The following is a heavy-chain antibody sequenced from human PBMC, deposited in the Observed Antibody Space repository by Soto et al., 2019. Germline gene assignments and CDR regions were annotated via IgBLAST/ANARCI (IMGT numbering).Heavy chain of an antibody. D-gene: IGHD2-15*01. CDR2: ISASTRNT. J-gene: IGHJ2*01. CDR3: VRCYCSVGSCYACWHFDL. V-gene: IGHV1-18*01. CDR1: GYTFSDYA. Sequence: QVQLVQSGDEVKKPGASVKVSCQASGYTFSDYAISWVRQAPGQGLEWMGWISASTRNTDQAQNFQGRVIMTLDTSTDTAYMELRNLRSDDTAVYYGVRCYCSVGSCYACWHFDLWGRGTLVTVSS.